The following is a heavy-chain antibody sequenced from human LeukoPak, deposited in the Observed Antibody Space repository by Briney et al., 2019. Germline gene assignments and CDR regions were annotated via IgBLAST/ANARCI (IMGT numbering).Heavy chain of an antibody. CDR3: ARGHGDYKFGMDV. CDR1: GYTFISYY. Sequence: ASVKVSCKASGYTFISYYMHWVRQAPGQGLQWMGIINPSGGSTTYAQKFQGRVTMTRDTSTSIVYMDLSSLRSEDTAVYYCARGHGDYKFGMDVWGQGTTVTVSS. J-gene: IGHJ6*02. CDR2: INPSGGST. D-gene: IGHD4-17*01. V-gene: IGHV1-46*01.